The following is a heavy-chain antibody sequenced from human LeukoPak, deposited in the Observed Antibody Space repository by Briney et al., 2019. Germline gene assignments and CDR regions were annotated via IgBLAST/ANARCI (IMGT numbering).Heavy chain of an antibody. Sequence: GGSLRLSCAASGFSFSDNYMSWIRQAPGKGLEWVSYISSSGSTLYYADSVKGRFTISRDNAKNSLYLQLNSLRAEDTAVYYCARAYGLDAAFDIWGQGTMVTVSS. D-gene: IGHD3-10*01. V-gene: IGHV3-11*01. CDR1: GFSFSDNY. J-gene: IGHJ3*02. CDR3: ARAYGLDAAFDI. CDR2: ISSSGSTL.